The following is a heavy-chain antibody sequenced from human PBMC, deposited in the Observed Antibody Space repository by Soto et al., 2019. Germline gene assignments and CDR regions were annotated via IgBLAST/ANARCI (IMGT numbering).Heavy chain of an antibody. D-gene: IGHD3-22*01. J-gene: IGHJ6*02. CDR3: ARDQASYYYDSSGYPSKHYYYGMDV. V-gene: IGHV4-4*02. Sequence: SETLSLTCAVSGGSISSSNWWSWVRQPPGKGLEWIGEIYHSGSTNYNPSLKSRVTISVDKSKNQFSLKLSSVTAADTAVYYCARDQASYYYDSSGYPSKHYYYGMDVWGQGTTVTVSS. CDR1: GGSISSSNW. CDR2: IYHSGST.